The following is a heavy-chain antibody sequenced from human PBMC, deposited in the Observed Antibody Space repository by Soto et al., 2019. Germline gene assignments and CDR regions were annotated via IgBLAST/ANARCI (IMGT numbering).Heavy chain of an antibody. CDR3: AREVNYYYDSSSWDAFDI. J-gene: IGHJ3*02. CDR2: IYYSGST. D-gene: IGHD3-22*01. Sequence: SETLSLTCTVSGGSISSYYWSWIRQPPGKGLEWIGYIYYSGSTNYNPSLKSRVTISVDTSKNQFSLKLSSVTAADTAVYYCAREVNYYYDSSSWDAFDIWGQGTMVTVSS. V-gene: IGHV4-59*01. CDR1: GGSISSYY.